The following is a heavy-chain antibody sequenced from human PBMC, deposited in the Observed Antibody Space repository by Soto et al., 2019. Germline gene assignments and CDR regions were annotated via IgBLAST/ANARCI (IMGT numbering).Heavy chain of an antibody. Sequence: VQLVESGGGVVQPGRSLRLSCAASGFTFSSYGMHWVRQAPGKGLEWVAVISYDGSNKYYADSVKGRFTISRDNSKNTLYLQMNSLRAEDTAVYYCAKFPIKIAVAGLYYFDYWGQGTLVTVSS. D-gene: IGHD6-19*01. CDR2: ISYDGSNK. V-gene: IGHV3-30*18. CDR1: GFTFSSYG. J-gene: IGHJ4*02. CDR3: AKFPIKIAVAGLYYFDY.